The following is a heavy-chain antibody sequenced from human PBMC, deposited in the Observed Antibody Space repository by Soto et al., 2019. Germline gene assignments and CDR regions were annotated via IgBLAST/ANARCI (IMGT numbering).Heavy chain of an antibody. J-gene: IGHJ4*02. CDR1: GFTFSSYG. CDR2: ISYDGSNK. V-gene: IGHV3-30*03. Sequence: QVQLVESGGGVVQPGRSLRLSCAASGFTFSSYGMHWVRQAPGKGLEWVAVISYDGSNKYYADSVKGRFTISRDNSKNTLYLQMNSLRAEDTAVYYCWLNYNDSSGYRSFVLDYWGQGTLVTVSS. CDR3: WLNYNDSSGYRSFVLDY. D-gene: IGHD3-22*01.